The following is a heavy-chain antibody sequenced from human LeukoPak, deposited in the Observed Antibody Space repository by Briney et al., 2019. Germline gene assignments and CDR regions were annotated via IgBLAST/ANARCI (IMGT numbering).Heavy chain of an antibody. CDR3: ARGGVYYYGSGSHNWFDP. CDR2: INHSGST. D-gene: IGHD3-10*01. V-gene: IGHV4-34*01. Sequence: SETVSLTCAVYGGSFSGYYWSWLRQPPGKGVEWIGEINHSGSTNYNPSLKSRVTISVDTSKKQFPLKLSAVTAADTAVYYCARGGVYYYGSGSHNWFDPWGQGTLVTVSS. CDR1: GGSFSGYY. J-gene: IGHJ5*02.